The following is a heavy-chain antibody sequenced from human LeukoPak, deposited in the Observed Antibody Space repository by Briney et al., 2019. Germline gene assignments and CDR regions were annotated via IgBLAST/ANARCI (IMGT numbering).Heavy chain of an antibody. CDR1: GGSISSSSYY. D-gene: IGHD6-19*01. V-gene: IGHV4-39*01. CDR2: IYYSGST. Sequence: SETLSLTCSVSGGSISSSSYYWGWIRQPPGKGLEWIGSIYYSGSTYYNPSLKSRVTISVDTSKNQFSLKLSSVTAADTAVYYCASLPGYSSGWFREDYWGQGTLVTVSS. CDR3: ASLPGYSSGWFREDY. J-gene: IGHJ4*02.